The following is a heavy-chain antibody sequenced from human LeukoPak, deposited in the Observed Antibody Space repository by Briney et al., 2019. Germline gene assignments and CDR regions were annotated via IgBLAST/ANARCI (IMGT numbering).Heavy chain of an antibody. CDR1: GFTFSNYA. Sequence: GGSLRLSCSASGFTFSNYAMNWFRQAPGKGPEYVSVIGPNGGDAYYADSVKGRFTISRDNSKNTLYLQMSSLRAEDTAVYYCAKGRPTTLGYCGRSICADWYFDLWGRGTLLSVSS. CDR2: IGPNGGDA. D-gene: IGHD2-2*01. J-gene: IGHJ2*01. V-gene: IGHV3-64D*06. CDR3: AKGRPTTLGYCGRSICADWYFDL.